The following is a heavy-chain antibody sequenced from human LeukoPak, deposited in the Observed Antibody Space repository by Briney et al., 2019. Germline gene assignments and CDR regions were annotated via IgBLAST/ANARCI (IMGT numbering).Heavy chain of an antibody. J-gene: IGHJ5*02. D-gene: IGHD1-1*01. CDR2: ISAYNGDT. V-gene: IGHV1-18*01. Sequence: ASVRVSCMASGYSFTTYGISWVRQAPGQGFEWMGWISAYNGDTNYAQKFRGRVTMTKDTSTSTVYMELRSLKSDDTAVYYCARRHHWNDFWFDPWGQGTLVTVSS. CDR3: ARRHHWNDFWFDP. CDR1: GYSFTTYG.